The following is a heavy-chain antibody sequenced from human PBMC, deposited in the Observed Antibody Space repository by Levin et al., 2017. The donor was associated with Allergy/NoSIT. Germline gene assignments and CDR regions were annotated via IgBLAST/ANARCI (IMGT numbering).Heavy chain of an antibody. Sequence: GGSLRLSCAASGFTFNDYAMSWVRQAPGRGLEWVSGITGSGGSTYYGDSVKDRFTISRDNSKNTLYLQMNSLRVEDTALYYCAKGGPYQPLPFDYWGQGTLVTVSS. V-gene: IGHV3-23*01. CDR1: GFTFNDYA. J-gene: IGHJ4*02. CDR3: AKGGPYQPLPFDY. CDR2: ITGSGGST. D-gene: IGHD1-26*01.